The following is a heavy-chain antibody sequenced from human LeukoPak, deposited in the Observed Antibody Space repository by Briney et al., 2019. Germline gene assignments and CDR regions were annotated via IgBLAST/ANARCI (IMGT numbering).Heavy chain of an antibody. CDR2: INGGGDDT. CDR3: ARCTASCYANAFDI. CDR1: GFIFSTYS. D-gene: IGHD2-2*01. Sequence: GGSLRLSCGASGFIFSTYSMTWVRQAPGKGLEWVSAINGGGDDTEYADSVKGRFTISRANSKNTLFLQMNNLRPEDTAVYYCARCTASCYANAFDIWGQGTLLTVSS. V-gene: IGHV3-23*01. J-gene: IGHJ3*02.